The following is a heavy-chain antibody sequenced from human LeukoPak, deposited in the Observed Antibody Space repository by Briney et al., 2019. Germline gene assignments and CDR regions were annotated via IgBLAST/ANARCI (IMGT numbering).Heavy chain of an antibody. CDR2: IIYDGSNK. V-gene: IGHV3-30*18. Sequence: GGSLRLSCAASGFTFSSYGMHWVRQAPGKGLEWVALIIYDGSNKYYTDSVKGRFTISRDNSKNTLYLQMNSLRAEGTAMYYCAKGMATKYYFDYWGQGTLVTVSS. CDR3: AKGMATKYYFDY. CDR1: GFTFSSYG. J-gene: IGHJ4*02. D-gene: IGHD5-24*01.